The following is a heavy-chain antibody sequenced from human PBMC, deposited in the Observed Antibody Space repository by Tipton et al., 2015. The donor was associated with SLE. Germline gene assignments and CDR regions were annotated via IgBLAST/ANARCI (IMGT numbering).Heavy chain of an antibody. J-gene: IGHJ4*02. V-gene: IGHV4-59*01. D-gene: IGHD2-21*02. CDR1: GGSISSYY. CDR2: IYYSGST. Sequence: TLSLTCTVSGGSISSYYWSWIRQPPGKGLEWIGYIYYSGSTNYNPSLKSRVTISVDTSKNQFSLKPSSVTAADTAVYYCASSAVTAYHYFDYWGQGTLVTVSS. CDR3: ASSAVTAYHYFDY.